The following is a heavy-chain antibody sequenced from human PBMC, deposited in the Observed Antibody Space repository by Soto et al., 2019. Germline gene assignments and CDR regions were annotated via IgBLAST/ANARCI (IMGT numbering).Heavy chain of an antibody. Sequence: GAPVKVSCKASGFTFTGYYIHWVRQAPGQGLEWMGWINPNSGGTNYAQKFQGRVTITRDTSASTAYMELSSLRSEDTAVYYCARDLGVGAASDYWGQGTLVTVSS. CDR3: ARDLGVGAASDY. D-gene: IGHD1-26*01. J-gene: IGHJ4*02. CDR1: GFTFTGYY. V-gene: IGHV1-2*02. CDR2: INPNSGGT.